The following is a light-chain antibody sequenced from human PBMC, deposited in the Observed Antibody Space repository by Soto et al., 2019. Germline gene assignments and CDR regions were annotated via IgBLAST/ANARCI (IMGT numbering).Light chain of an antibody. CDR3: QQYDSSFT. CDR1: QPVTTTY. Sequence: IVLTQSPATLSLSPGERATLSCTASQPVTTTYIAWYQQKFGQAPRLLIYGASTRATGTPDRFTGGGFGTDFTLTSSRVEPDDFAVYYCQQYDSSFTFGGGTKVEMK. V-gene: IGKV3-20*01. J-gene: IGKJ4*01. CDR2: GAS.